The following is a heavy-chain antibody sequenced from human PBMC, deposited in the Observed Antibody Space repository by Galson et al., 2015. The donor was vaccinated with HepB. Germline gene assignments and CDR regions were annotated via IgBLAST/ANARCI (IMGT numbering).Heavy chain of an antibody. D-gene: IGHD6-19*01. CDR1: GGSISSSSYY. Sequence: ETLSLTCTGSGGSISSSSYYWGWIRQPPGKGVAWIGSIYYSGSTYYNPSLKNRVTISVDTSTNQFSLKLSSVSAADTAVYYCARLIGGRQWLVSKGWFDPWGQGTLVTVSS. J-gene: IGHJ5*02. CDR3: ARLIGGRQWLVSKGWFDP. V-gene: IGHV4-39*01. CDR2: IYYSGST.